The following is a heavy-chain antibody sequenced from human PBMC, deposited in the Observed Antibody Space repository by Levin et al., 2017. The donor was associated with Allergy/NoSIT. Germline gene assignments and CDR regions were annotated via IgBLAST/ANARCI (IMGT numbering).Heavy chain of an antibody. CDR2: SWYDGSHN. Sequence: GGSLRLSCVTSGFKFSDYGIHWVRQSPGKGPEWVAVSWYDGSHNFYADSVKGRLTISRDPSKNTLYLQMSSLRDDDTAVYYCARGRSGGHYYYGLDVWGQGTTVTVSS. J-gene: IGHJ6*02. D-gene: IGHD5-24*01. CDR3: ARGRSGGHYYYGLDV. CDR1: GFKFSDYG. V-gene: IGHV3-33*01.